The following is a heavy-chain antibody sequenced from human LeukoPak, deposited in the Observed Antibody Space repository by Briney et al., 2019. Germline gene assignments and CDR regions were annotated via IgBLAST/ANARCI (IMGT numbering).Heavy chain of an antibody. CDR2: IRQDGDTK. D-gene: IGHD6-13*01. Sequence: GGSLRLTCAASGFPFNAYWMTWVRQAPGKGLEWVANIRQDGDTKYYVDSEKGRFTISRDNAMNSLYLQMNSLRAEDTAIYYCARSLPYGTTWYGRSDFWGQGTLVTVSS. V-gene: IGHV3-7*03. J-gene: IGHJ4*02. CDR1: GFPFNAYW. CDR3: ARSLPYGTTWYGRSDF.